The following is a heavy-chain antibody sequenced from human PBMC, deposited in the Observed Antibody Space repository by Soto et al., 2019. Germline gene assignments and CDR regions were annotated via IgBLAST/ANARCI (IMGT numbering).Heavy chain of an antibody. CDR1: GGSFSGYH. Sequence: QVQLQQWGAGLLKPSETLSLTCAVYGGSFSGYHWSWIRQPPGKGLEWIGEINHSGSTNYNPSLKSRVTISVDTSKNQFSLKLSSVTAADTAVYYCARGRRKIYYYYYYMDVWGKGTTVTVSS. V-gene: IGHV4-34*01. CDR2: INHSGST. J-gene: IGHJ6*03. CDR3: ARGRRKIYYYYYYMDV.